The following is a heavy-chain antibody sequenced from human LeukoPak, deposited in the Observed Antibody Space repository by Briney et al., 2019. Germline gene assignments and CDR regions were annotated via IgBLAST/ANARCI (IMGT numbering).Heavy chain of an antibody. CDR2: ISGDGSSI. V-gene: IGHV3-74*01. J-gene: IGHJ4*02. Sequence: GGSLRLSCVASGFTFRNYYMHWVRQVPGKGLVWVSRISGDGSSIFYADSVKGRFTISRDNAKNSLYVQMNSLRADNSAVYYCARSSNGVYIQWGQGTLVTVSS. CDR1: GFTFRNYY. CDR3: ARSSNGVYIQ. D-gene: IGHD2-8*01.